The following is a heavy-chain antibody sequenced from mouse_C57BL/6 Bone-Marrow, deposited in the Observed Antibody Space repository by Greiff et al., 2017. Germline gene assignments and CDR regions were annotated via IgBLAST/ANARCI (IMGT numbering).Heavy chain of an antibody. D-gene: IGHD1-1*01. CDR1: GFTFSSYG. Sequence: EVMLVESGGDLVKPGGSLKLSCAASGFTFSSYGMSWVRQTPDKRLEWVATISSGGSYTYYPDSVKGRFTISRDNAKNTLYLQMSSLKSEDTAMYYCARPAYGFDYWGQGTTLTVSS. CDR2: ISSGGSYT. J-gene: IGHJ2*01. CDR3: ARPAYGFDY. V-gene: IGHV5-6*01.